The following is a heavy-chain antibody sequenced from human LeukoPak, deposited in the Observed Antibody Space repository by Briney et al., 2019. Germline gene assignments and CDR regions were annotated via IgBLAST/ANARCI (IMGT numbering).Heavy chain of an antibody. CDR2: IKYDGSTS. D-gene: IGHD6-13*01. V-gene: IGHV3-74*01. J-gene: IGHJ4*02. Sequence: QPGGSLRLSCEASGFTFTTYWIHWVRQGPGKGLVWVSRIKYDGSTSNYADSVKGRFTISRDNAKNTVYLQMNSLRAEDTAVYYCARYSSSWYEFDYWGQGTLVTVSS. CDR3: ARYSSSWYEFDY. CDR1: GFTFTTYW.